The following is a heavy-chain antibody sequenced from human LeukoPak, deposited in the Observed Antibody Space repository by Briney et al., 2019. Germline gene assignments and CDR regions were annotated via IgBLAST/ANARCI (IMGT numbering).Heavy chain of an antibody. Sequence: SETLSLTCTVSGGSISGYYWSWIRQPPGKGLEWIGNIYYSGSTNYNPSLKGRVTISVDTSKNQFSLKLSSVTAADTAVYYCARGPLGYCSSTSCPDLHYYYYMDVWGKGTTVTVSS. V-gene: IGHV4-59*01. CDR2: IYYSGST. CDR1: GGSISGYY. D-gene: IGHD2-2*01. CDR3: ARGPLGYCSSTSCPDLHYYYYMDV. J-gene: IGHJ6*03.